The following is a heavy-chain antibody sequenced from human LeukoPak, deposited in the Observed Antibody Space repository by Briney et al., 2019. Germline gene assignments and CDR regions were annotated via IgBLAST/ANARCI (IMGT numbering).Heavy chain of an antibody. Sequence: SETLSLTCAVYGGSFSGYYWSWIRQPPGKGLEWIGEIYHSGSTNYNPSLKSRVTISVDKSKNQFSLKLSSVTAADTAVYYCARVTTAGSGSEDWGQGTLVTVSS. D-gene: IGHD3-10*01. CDR2: IYHSGST. CDR3: ARVTTAGSGSED. CDR1: GGSFSGYY. J-gene: IGHJ4*02. V-gene: IGHV4-34*01.